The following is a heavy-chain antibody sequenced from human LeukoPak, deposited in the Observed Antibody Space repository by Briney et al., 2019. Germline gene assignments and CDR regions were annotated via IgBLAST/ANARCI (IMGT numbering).Heavy chain of an antibody. Sequence: PSETLSLACTVSGGSISSSSYYWGWIRQPPGKGLEWIGSIYYSGSTYYNPSLKSRVTISVDTSKNQFSLKLSSVTAADTAVYYCARDSVTFGGVIAPASAFDIWGQGTMVTVSS. V-gene: IGHV4-39*07. D-gene: IGHD3-16*02. CDR3: ARDSVTFGGVIAPASAFDI. CDR1: GGSISSSSYY. J-gene: IGHJ3*02. CDR2: IYYSGST.